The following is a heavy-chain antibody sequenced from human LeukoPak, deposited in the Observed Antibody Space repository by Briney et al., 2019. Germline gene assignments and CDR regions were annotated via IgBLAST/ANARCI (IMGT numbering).Heavy chain of an antibody. CDR1: GFXFSSYS. V-gene: IGHV3-21*01. CDR2: ITYSSTYI. D-gene: IGHD3-9*01. CDR3: ARNILDRSPYFDY. Sequence: GGSLRLSCGASGFXFSSYSMNWVRQAPGKGLEWVSSITYSSTYIYYAESVKGRFTISRDNAKNSLYLQMNSLRAEDTAVYYCARNILDRSPYFDYWGQGTLVTVSS. J-gene: IGHJ4*02.